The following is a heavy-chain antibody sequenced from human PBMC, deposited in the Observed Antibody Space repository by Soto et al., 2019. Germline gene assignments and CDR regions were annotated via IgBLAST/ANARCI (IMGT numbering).Heavy chain of an antibody. CDR1: GFTFSSYA. V-gene: IGHV3-23*01. CDR3: ARVGPTSWNRFDY. Sequence: GGSLRLSCAASGFTFSSYAMTWVRQAPGKGLERVSAISVGDGTTYYVDSVKGRFTISRDNSKNTLYLQMNSLRVDDTAIYYCARVGPTSWNRFDYWGQGTVVTVSS. D-gene: IGHD2-2*01. J-gene: IGHJ4*02. CDR2: ISVGDGTT.